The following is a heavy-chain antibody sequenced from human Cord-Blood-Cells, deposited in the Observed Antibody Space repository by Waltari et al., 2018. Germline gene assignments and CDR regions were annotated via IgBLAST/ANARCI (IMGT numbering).Heavy chain of an antibody. V-gene: IGHV4-59*08. Sequence: QVQLQESGPGLVKPSETLSLTCTVSGGSISSYYWSWIRQPPGKGLEWIGYIFYSGSPKQNPNPQRRATRTVEASKNRFSLKLGSVTAAYTAVYYCAGGHRTVVTLMSAFDIWGQGTMVTVSS. D-gene: IGHD2-21*02. J-gene: IGHJ3*02. CDR1: GGSISSYY. CDR3: AGGHRTVVTLMSAFDI. CDR2: IFYSGSP.